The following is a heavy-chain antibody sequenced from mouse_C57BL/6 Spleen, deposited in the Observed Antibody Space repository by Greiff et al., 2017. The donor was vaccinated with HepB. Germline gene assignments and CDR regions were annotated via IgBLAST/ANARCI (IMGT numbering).Heavy chain of an antibody. CDR3: ARAEDYYGSSPNFDY. V-gene: IGHV1-80*01. CDR2: IYPGDGDT. Sequence: QVQLQQSGAELVKPGASVKISCKASGYAFSSYWMNWVKQRPGKGLEWIGQIYPGDGDTNYNGKFKGKATLTADKSSSTAYMQLSSLTSEDSAVYFCARAEDYYGSSPNFDYWGQGTTLTVSS. CDR1: GYAFSSYW. J-gene: IGHJ2*01. D-gene: IGHD1-1*01.